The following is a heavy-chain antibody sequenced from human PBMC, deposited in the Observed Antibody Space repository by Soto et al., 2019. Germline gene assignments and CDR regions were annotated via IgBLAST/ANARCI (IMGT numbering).Heavy chain of an antibody. CDR2: IIAIFGKA. CDR1: GGTFSNYG. J-gene: IGHJ4*02. CDR3: AAKYYYDISGSFDY. Sequence: SVKVSCKASGGTFSNYGISWVRQAPGQGLEWLGWIIAIFGKANYAQKFQGRVTITADKSTTTAFMELRSLRSDDTAVYYCAAKYYYDISGSFDYWGQGTLVPV. D-gene: IGHD3-22*01. V-gene: IGHV1-69*06.